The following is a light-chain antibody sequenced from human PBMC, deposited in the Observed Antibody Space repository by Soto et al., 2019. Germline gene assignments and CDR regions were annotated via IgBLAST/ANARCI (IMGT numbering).Light chain of an antibody. CDR1: SSDVGAYNY. CDR3: SSYTTSRAYV. J-gene: IGLJ1*01. V-gene: IGLV2-14*01. Sequence: QSVLTQPASVSGSPGQSITISCTGTSSDVGAYNYVSWYQQQSGKAPKLMIHEVSNRPSGVSNRFSGSKSGSTASLTISGLQAEDEADYYCSSYTTSRAYVFGIGTKVTVL. CDR2: EVS.